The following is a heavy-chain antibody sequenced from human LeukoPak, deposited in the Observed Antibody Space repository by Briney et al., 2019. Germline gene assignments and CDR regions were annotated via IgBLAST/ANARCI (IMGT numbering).Heavy chain of an antibody. CDR3: ARYASGYYYFDY. J-gene: IGHJ4*02. Sequence: SETLSLTCXVSGGSISXXXXXXWVRQPPGKXXXWIGDIYHSGPFNYXXXLKSRVSISVDKSKNQFSVNLTSVTAADTAVYYCARYASGYYYFDYWGQGSLVTVSS. CDR2: IYHSGPF. CDR1: GGSISXXXX. D-gene: IGHD5-12*01. V-gene: IGHV4-4*02.